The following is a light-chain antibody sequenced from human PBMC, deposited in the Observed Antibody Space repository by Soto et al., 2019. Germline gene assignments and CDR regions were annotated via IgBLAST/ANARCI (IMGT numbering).Light chain of an antibody. CDR1: QSISGF. CDR3: QQRSIWPRNT. CDR2: AAS. Sequence: DIQMTQSPSSLSASVGDRVTITCRASQSISGFLNWYQQKAGKAPELLIYAASSLQSGVPSRFSGSGSGTDFTLTISSLQPEDVAVYYCQQRSIWPRNTFGLGTKLEIK. V-gene: IGKV1-39*01. J-gene: IGKJ2*01.